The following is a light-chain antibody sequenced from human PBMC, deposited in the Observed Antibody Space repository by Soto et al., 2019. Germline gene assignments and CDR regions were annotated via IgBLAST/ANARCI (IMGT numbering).Light chain of an antibody. V-gene: IGKV3-20*01. CDR2: GAS. Sequence: EIVLTQSPGTLSLSPGERTTLSCRASQSVSSSYLAWYQQKPGQAPRLLIYGASSRATGIPDSFSGSGSGTDFTLTISRLEPEDFAVYYCKQYGSSPTCGQGTKVDIK. CDR3: KQYGSSPT. J-gene: IGKJ1*01. CDR1: QSVSSSY.